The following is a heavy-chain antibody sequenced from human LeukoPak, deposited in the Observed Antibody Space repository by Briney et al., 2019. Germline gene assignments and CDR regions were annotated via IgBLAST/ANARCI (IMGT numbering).Heavy chain of an antibody. CDR1: GGSISSRTYY. D-gene: IGHD3-10*01. CDR3: ARVGESYYGGRIFDY. J-gene: IGHJ4*02. CDR2: IYYKGNT. Sequence: PSETLSLTCTVSGGSISSRTYYWGWIRQPPGKGLEWIGSIYYKGNTYFNPSLKSRVTISEDTSKNQFSLKLNSVTAADTAVYYYARVGESYYGGRIFDYWGQGTLVTVSS. V-gene: IGHV4-39*07.